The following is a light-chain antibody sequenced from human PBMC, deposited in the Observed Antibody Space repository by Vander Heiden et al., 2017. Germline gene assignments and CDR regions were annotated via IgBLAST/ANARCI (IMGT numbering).Light chain of an antibody. V-gene: IGLV1-40*01. CDR1: SSNIGAGYD. J-gene: IGLJ3*02. CDR3: QSYDSSRSGSEV. Sequence: QSVLTQPPSVSGAPGQRGTISCTGSSSNIGAGYDVHWYQQLPGTAPKLLIYGNSNRPSGVPDRFSGSKSGASASLAITGLQAEDEADYYCQSYDSSRSGSEVFGGGTKLTVL. CDR2: GNS.